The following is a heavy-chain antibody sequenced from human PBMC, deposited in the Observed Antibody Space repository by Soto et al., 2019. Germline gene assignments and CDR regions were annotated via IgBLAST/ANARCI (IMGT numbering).Heavy chain of an antibody. D-gene: IGHD3-3*01. CDR2: IYHSGST. Sequence: SETLSLTCAVSGGSISSSYWWNWVRQPPGKGLEWIGKIYHSGSTNYNPSLKNRVTISVDKSNNQFSLRLSSVTAADTAVYFCVTSLNYDFWRDGGRHYYFDYWGQGTLVTFSS. V-gene: IGHV4-4*02. J-gene: IGHJ4*02. CDR3: VTSLNYDFWRDGGRHYYFDY. CDR1: GGSISSSYW.